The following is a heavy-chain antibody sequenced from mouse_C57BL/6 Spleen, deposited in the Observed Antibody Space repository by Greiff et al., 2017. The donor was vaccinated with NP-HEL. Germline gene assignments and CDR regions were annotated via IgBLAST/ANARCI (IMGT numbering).Heavy chain of an antibody. J-gene: IGHJ4*01. CDR3: AREAGSSSYAMDY. V-gene: IGHV3-6*01. CDR2: ISYDGSN. Sequence: EVKLMESGPGLVKPSQSLSLTCSVTGYSITSGYYWNWIRQFPGNKLEWMGYISYDGSNNYNPSLKNRISITRDTSKNQFFLKLNSVTTEDTATYYCAREAGSSSYAMDYWGQGTSVTVSS. CDR1: GYSITSGYY. D-gene: IGHD1-1*01.